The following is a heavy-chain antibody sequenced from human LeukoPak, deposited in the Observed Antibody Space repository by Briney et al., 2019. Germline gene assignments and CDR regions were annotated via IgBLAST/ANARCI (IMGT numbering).Heavy chain of an antibody. V-gene: IGHV4-30-2*01. CDR3: ARPGYCSSTSCYTRPGSDLDA. D-gene: IGHD2-2*02. Sequence: PSETLSLTCTVSGGSISSGGYYWSWIRQPPGKGLEWIGYIYHSGSTYYNPSLKSRVTISVDRSKNQFSLKLSSVTAADTAVYYCARPGYCSSTSCYTRPGSDLDAWGKGTTVTVSS. CDR1: GGSISSGGYY. CDR2: IYHSGST. J-gene: IGHJ6*04.